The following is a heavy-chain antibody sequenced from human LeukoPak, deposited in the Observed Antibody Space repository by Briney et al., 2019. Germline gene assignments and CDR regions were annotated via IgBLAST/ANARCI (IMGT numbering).Heavy chain of an antibody. CDR1: GGSISSYY. CDR2: IYYSGST. D-gene: IGHD2/OR15-2a*01. CDR3: ARLGTTGNDY. Sequence: PSETLSLTCAVSGGSISSYYWSWIRQPPGKGLEWIGYIYYSGSTNYNPSLKSRVTISVDTPKNQFSLKLSSVTAADTAVYYCARLGTTGNDYWGQGTLVTVSS. J-gene: IGHJ4*02. V-gene: IGHV4-59*01.